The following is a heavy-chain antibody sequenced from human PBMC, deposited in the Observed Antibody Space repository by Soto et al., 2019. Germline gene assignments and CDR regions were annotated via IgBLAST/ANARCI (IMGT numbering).Heavy chain of an antibody. Sequence: QAQLVESGGGVVQPGRSLRLSCAASGFTFSSYGMHWVRQAPGKGLEWVAVISYDGSNKYYADSVKGRFTISRDNSKNTLYLQMNSLRAEDTAVYYCAKLFSAQFDSQPWFDPWGQGTLVTVSS. V-gene: IGHV3-30*18. CDR1: GFTFSSYG. J-gene: IGHJ5*02. CDR3: AKLFSAQFDSQPWFDP. D-gene: IGHD3-9*01. CDR2: ISYDGSNK.